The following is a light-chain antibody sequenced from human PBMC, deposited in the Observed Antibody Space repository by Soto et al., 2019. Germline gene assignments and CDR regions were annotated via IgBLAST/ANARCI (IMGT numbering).Light chain of an antibody. V-gene: IGLV1-40*01. CDR3: QSYDSSLGGSV. CDR1: SSNIGAGYD. Sequence: QTVVAQPPSVSGAPGQWVTISCTGSSSNIGAGYDVHWYQHLPGTAPKLLIYGNTNRPSGVPDRFSGSQSGTSASLAIAGLQAEDEADYYCQSYDSSLGGSVFGGGTKLTVL. J-gene: IGLJ3*02. CDR2: GNT.